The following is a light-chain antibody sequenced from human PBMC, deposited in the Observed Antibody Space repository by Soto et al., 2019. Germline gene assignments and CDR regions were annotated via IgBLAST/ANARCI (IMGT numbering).Light chain of an antibody. CDR2: EVS. V-gene: IGLV2-14*01. CDR1: SIDVSGYNY. CDR3: SSYTSSSTRV. Sequence: QSALTQPASVSGSPGQSITISCTGTSIDVSGYNYVSWYQQHPGKATKLMIYEVSNRPSGVSNRFSGSKSGNTASLTISGLQAEDEADYYCSSYTSSSTRVFGGGTQLSVL. J-gene: IGLJ3*02.